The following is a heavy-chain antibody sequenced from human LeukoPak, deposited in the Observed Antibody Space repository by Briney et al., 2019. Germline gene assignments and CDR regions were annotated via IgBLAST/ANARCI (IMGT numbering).Heavy chain of an antibody. Sequence: SETLSLTCTVSGGSITNYYWSWIRQPPGKGLEWIGFSYYNGNTNYNPSLKSRVTISVDTSKNHFSLRLSSVTAADTAVYYCARVTGYMVEDYFDYWGQGTLVTVSS. CDR3: ARVTGYMVEDYFDY. V-gene: IGHV4-59*01. D-gene: IGHD6-13*01. J-gene: IGHJ4*02. CDR1: GGSITNYY. CDR2: SYYNGNT.